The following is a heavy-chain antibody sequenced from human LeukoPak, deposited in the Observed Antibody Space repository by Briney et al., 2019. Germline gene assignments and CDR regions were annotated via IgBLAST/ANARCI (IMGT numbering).Heavy chain of an antibody. Sequence: SVKVSCKASGGTFSSYAISWVRQAPGQGLEWMGGIIPIFGTANYAQKFQGRATITADESTSTAYMELSSLRSEDTAVYYCSKGGIVVVPAATNYYYYGMDVWGQGTTVTVSS. D-gene: IGHD2-2*01. CDR3: SKGGIVVVPAATNYYYYGMDV. CDR2: IIPIFGTA. V-gene: IGHV1-69*13. CDR1: GGTFSSYA. J-gene: IGHJ6*02.